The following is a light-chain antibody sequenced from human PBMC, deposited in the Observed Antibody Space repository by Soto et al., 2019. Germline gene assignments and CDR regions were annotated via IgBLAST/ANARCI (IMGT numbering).Light chain of an antibody. CDR3: HKYNGALLT. CDR2: AAS. J-gene: IGKJ5*01. CDR1: QGIYNY. Sequence: DIQMTQSPSSLSASVGDRVTITCRASQGIYNYLAWYQQKPGKAPKLLIYAASTLEAGVPSRFSGSGSGTDFTLTISSQPPEDVATSYFHKYNGALLTFYQGKRLEI. V-gene: IGKV1-27*01.